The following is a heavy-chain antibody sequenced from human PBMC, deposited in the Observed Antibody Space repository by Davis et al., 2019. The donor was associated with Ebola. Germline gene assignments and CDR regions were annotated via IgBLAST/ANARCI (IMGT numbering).Heavy chain of an antibody. Sequence: ASVKVSCKASRYTFTGYYLHWLRQAPGQGLEWMGWINPNSGGTNYAQNFQGWVTMTRDTSISTAYMELSRLRSDDTAVYYCARDGSIAAGRGGMDVWGQGTTVTVSS. D-gene: IGHD6-13*01. CDR3: ARDGSIAAGRGGMDV. J-gene: IGHJ6*02. V-gene: IGHV1-2*04. CDR1: RYTFTGYY. CDR2: INPNSGGT.